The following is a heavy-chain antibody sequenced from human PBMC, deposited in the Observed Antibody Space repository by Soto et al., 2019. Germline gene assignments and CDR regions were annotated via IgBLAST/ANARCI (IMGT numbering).Heavy chain of an antibody. CDR3: ARSQGSSTSLEIYYYYYYGMDV. D-gene: IGHD2-2*01. Sequence: QVQLVQSGAEVKKPGSSVKVSCKASGGTFGSYAISWVRQAPGQELEWMGGIIPIPGTANYAQKFQGRVTIATDESTSTAYMELSSLRSEDTAVYYCARSQGSSTSLEIYYYYYYGMDVWGQGTTGTGSS. CDR1: GGTFGSYA. J-gene: IGHJ6*02. V-gene: IGHV1-69*01. CDR2: IIPIPGTA.